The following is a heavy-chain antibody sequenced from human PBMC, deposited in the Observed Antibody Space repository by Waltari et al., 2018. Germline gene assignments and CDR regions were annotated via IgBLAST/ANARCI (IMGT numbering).Heavy chain of an antibody. CDR3: ARGQGSGYANPRYYYYYYMDV. CDR1: GGSFSGYY. V-gene: IGHV4-34*01. Sequence: QVQLQQWGAGLLKPSETLSLTCAVYGGSFSGYYWSWIRQPPGTGLEWIGEINHSGSTNYNPSLKSRVTISVDTSKNQFSLKLSSVTAADTAVYYCARGQGSGYANPRYYYYYYMDVWGKGTTVTVSS. CDR2: INHSGST. J-gene: IGHJ6*03. D-gene: IGHD5-12*01.